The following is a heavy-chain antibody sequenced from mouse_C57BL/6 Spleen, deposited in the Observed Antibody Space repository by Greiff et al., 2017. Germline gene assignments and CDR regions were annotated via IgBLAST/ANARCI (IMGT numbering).Heavy chain of an antibody. CDR3: AREYDYGRDAMDY. D-gene: IGHD2-4*01. CDR2: INPNNGGT. V-gene: IGHV1-26*01. J-gene: IGHJ4*01. CDR1: GYTFTDYY. Sequence: VQLQQSGPELVKPGASVKISCKASGYTFTDYYMNWVKQSHGKSLEWIGDINPNNGGTSYNQKFKGKATLTVDKSSSTAYMELRSLTSEDSAVXDCAREYDYGRDAMDYWGQGTSVTVSS.